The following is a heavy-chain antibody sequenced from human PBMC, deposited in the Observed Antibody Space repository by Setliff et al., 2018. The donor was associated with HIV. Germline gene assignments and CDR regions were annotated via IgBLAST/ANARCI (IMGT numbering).Heavy chain of an antibody. V-gene: IGHV4-39*01. D-gene: IGHD3-16*01. J-gene: IGHJ4*02. CDR2: MFYSGST. Sequence: PSETLSLTCTVSGGSINSGSYYWGWIRQPPEKGLEWIGTMFYSGSTYYNPSLKSRVTIFIDTSKNQFSLRLSSVTAADTAVYYCARFYDYYGHWLDYWGQGTQVTVSS. CDR3: ARFYDYYGHWLDY. CDR1: GGSINSGSYY.